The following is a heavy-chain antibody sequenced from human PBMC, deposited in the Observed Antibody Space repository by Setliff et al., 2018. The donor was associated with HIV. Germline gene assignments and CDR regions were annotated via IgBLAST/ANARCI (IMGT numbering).Heavy chain of an antibody. D-gene: IGHD3-10*01. CDR1: GYTFPSYG. V-gene: IGHV1-18*01. Sequence: ASVKVSCKASGYTFPSYGITWVRQAPGQGLEWMGWINPDNGDTKYAQKLQGRVTMTTDTSTSTAYMDLRSLRSDDTAVYYCARDDRGRLRGLGPFDPWGREPWSPSPQ. CDR2: INPDNGDT. J-gene: IGHJ5*02. CDR3: ARDDRGRLRGLGPFDP.